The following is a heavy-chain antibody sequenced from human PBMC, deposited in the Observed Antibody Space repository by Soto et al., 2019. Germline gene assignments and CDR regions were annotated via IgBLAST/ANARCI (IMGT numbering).Heavy chain of an antibody. Sequence: GGPVKVSCKASGYTFTSYGISWVRQAPGQGLEWMGWISAYNGNTNYAQKLQGRVTMTTDTSTSTAYMELSSLRSEDTAVYYCARNLVPYYYYMDVWGKGTTVTVSS. CDR1: GYTFTSYG. CDR3: ARNLVPYYYYMDV. D-gene: IGHD2-8*01. J-gene: IGHJ6*03. CDR2: ISAYNGNT. V-gene: IGHV1-18*01.